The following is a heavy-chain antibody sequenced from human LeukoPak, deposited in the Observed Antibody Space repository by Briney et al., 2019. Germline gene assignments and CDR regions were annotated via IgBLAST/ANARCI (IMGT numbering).Heavy chain of an antibody. Sequence: GGSLRLSCAASGFTVSSNYMSWVRQAPGKGLAWVSVIYSGGSTYYADSVKGRFTISRDNAKNSLYLQMNSLRAEDTAVYYCARAGIVGATDYWGQGTLVTVSS. CDR3: ARAGIVGATDY. V-gene: IGHV3-53*01. D-gene: IGHD1-26*01. J-gene: IGHJ4*02. CDR1: GFTVSSNY. CDR2: IYSGGST.